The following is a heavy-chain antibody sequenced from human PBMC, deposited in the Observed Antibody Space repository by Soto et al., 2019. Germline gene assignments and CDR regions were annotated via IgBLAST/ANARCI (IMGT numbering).Heavy chain of an antibody. V-gene: IGHV3-23*01. D-gene: IGHD6-19*01. Sequence: EVQLLESGGGLVQPGGSLRLSCAASGFTFSSYAMSWVRQAPGKGLEWVSAISGSGGSTYYADFVKGRFTISRDNSKNTLYLQMNSLRAEDTAVYYCAKSFYSSGWYWDYFDYWGQGTLVTVSS. J-gene: IGHJ4*02. CDR1: GFTFSSYA. CDR2: ISGSGGST. CDR3: AKSFYSSGWYWDYFDY.